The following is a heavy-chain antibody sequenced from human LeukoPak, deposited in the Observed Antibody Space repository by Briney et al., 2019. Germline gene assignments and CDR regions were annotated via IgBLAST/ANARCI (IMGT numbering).Heavy chain of an antibody. J-gene: IGHJ4*02. Sequence: ASVKVSCKASGYTFTSYDINWVRQATGQGLEWMVWMNPNSGNTGYAQKFQGRVTMTRNTSISTAYMELSSLRSEDTAVYYCARDPPLLPPRAMVTDGDYWGQGTLVTVSS. CDR1: GYTFTSYD. V-gene: IGHV1-8*01. D-gene: IGHD5-18*01. CDR3: ARDPPLLPPRAMVTDGDY. CDR2: MNPNSGNT.